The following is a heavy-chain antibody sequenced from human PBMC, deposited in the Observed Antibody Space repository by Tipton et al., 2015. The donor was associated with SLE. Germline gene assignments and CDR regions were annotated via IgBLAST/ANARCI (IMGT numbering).Heavy chain of an antibody. CDR1: GFTFSTYG. CDR3: AKSRLNIAAAGNFDY. V-gene: IGHV3-23*01. CDR2: ISGSGGST. D-gene: IGHD6-13*01. Sequence: SLRLSCAASGFTFSTYGMHWVRQAPGKGLEWVSAISGSGGSTYYADSVKGRFTISRDNSKNTLYLQMNSLRAEDTAVYYCAKSRLNIAAAGNFDYWGQGTLVTVSS. J-gene: IGHJ4*02.